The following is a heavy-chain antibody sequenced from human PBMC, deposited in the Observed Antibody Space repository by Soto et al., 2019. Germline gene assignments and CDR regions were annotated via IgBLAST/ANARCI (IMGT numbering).Heavy chain of an antibody. V-gene: IGHV1-18*01. CDR2: ISAYNGNT. Sequence: QVPLVQSGAEVKKPGASVKVSCKASGYTFTSYGISWVRQAPGQGLEWMGWISAYNGNTNYAQKLQGRVTMTTDTSPSTAYMELRSLRSDDTAVYYCARVVPAAMGGGWFDPWGQGTLVTVSS. CDR3: ARVVPAAMGGGWFDP. CDR1: GYTFTSYG. J-gene: IGHJ5*02. D-gene: IGHD2-2*01.